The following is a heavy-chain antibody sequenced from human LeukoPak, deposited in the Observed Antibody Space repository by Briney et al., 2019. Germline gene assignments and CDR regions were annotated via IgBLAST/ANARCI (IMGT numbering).Heavy chain of an antibody. Sequence: ASVKVSCKASGYTFTSYAMHWVRQAPGQRLEWMGWINAGNGNTKYSQKFQGRVTITRDTSASTAYMELSSLRSEDTAVYYCARYRHYYGSGSHYKLDYWGQGTLVTVSS. V-gene: IGHV1-3*01. CDR2: INAGNGNT. CDR3: ARYRHYYGSGSHYKLDY. J-gene: IGHJ4*02. D-gene: IGHD3-10*01. CDR1: GYTFTSYA.